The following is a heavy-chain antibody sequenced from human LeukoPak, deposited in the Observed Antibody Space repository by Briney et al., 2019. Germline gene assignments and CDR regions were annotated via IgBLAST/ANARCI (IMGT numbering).Heavy chain of an antibody. D-gene: IGHD4-17*01. CDR3: ARRGGYTVTTFDY. Sequence: SETLSLTCTVSGGSISSSSYYWGCISQPPGKGLEWIVSIYYSGSTYYNPSLKSRGTISVDTSKNHYSLMLSSVTAADTAVDYCARRGGYTVTTFDYWGQGTLVTVSS. CDR2: IYYSGST. CDR1: GGSISSSSYY. J-gene: IGHJ4*02. V-gene: IGHV4-39*02.